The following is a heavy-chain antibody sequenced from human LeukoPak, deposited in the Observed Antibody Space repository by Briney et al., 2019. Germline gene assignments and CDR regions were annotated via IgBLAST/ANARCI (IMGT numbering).Heavy chain of an antibody. CDR1: GFTFSSYA. J-gene: IGHJ4*02. CDR2: ISSNGGST. Sequence: QPGGSLRLSCAASGFTFSSYAMHWVRQAPGKGLEYVSAISSNGGSTYYANSVKGRFTISRDNSKNTLYLQMGSLRAEDMAVYYCARGYSDYWGQGTLATVSS. CDR3: ARGYSDY. V-gene: IGHV3-64*01.